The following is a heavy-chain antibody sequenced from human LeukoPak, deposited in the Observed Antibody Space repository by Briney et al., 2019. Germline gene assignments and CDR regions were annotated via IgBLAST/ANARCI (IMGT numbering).Heavy chain of an antibody. CDR1: GGSFSGYY. CDR3: AKKTGYSYGYGWFDP. D-gene: IGHD5-18*01. V-gene: IGHV4-34*01. CDR2: INHSGST. J-gene: IGHJ5*02. Sequence: PSETLSLTCAVYGGSFSGYYWSWIRQPPGKGLEWIGEINHSGSTNYNPSLKSRVTISVDTSKNQFSLKLSSVTAADTAVYYCAKKTGYSYGYGWFDPWGQGTLATVSS.